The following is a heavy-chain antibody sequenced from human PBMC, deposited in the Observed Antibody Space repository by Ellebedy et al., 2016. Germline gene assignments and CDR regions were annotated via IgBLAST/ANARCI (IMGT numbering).Heavy chain of an antibody. CDR1: GFSFSGYE. D-gene: IGHD5-24*01. Sequence: GGSLRLXXATSGFSFSGYEMSWVRQAPGKGLEWVSSISYDSSHRYYAGSVRGRFTISRDNAKDSLFLQMNSLRAEDTAVYYCARDSASLLRLSYNDYWGRGTLITVSS. CDR2: ISYDSSHR. V-gene: IGHV3-21*01. CDR3: ARDSASLLRLSYNDY. J-gene: IGHJ4*02.